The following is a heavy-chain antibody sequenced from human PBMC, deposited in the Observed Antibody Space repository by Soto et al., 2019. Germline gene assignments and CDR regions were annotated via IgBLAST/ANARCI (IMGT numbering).Heavy chain of an antibody. D-gene: IGHD5-12*01. CDR1: GFTYSSYG. J-gene: IGHJ4*02. CDR2: IWYDGSNK. V-gene: IGHV3-33*01. CDR3: ARDSAWLFDS. Sequence: QVQQVESGGGVVQPGRSLRLSCAVSGFTYSSYGMHWVRQAPGKGLEWVAVIWYDGSNKYYADSVKGRFIISRDDSKNTLSLQMNSLRAEDTAVYYCARDSAWLFDSWGQGTLVTVSS.